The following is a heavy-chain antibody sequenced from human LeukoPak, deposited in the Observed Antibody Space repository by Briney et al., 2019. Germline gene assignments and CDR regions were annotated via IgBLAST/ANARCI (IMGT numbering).Heavy chain of an antibody. CDR2: IYHSGST. CDR3: ARENKYYDSSGYEYFDG. Sequence: PSETLSLTCTVSGGSISSGGYYWSWLRQPPGQGLEWIGYIYHSGSTYSNPSLKSRVTISVDRSKNQFTLKLSSVTAADTAVYYCARENKYYDSSGYEYFDGWGQGTLVTVSS. J-gene: IGHJ4*02. D-gene: IGHD3-22*01. V-gene: IGHV4-30-2*01. CDR1: GGSISSGGYY.